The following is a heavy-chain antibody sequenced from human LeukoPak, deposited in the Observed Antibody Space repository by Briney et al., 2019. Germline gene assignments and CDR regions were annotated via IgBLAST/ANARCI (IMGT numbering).Heavy chain of an antibody. CDR1: GFTFSTCS. CDR3: ARDLKCLFPRRGSHYGMDV. J-gene: IGHJ6*02. V-gene: IGHV3-23*01. CDR2: ISDSGGAT. D-gene: IGHD3-22*01. Sequence: PGGSLRLSCAASGFTFSTCSMSWVRQAPGKGLAWVSAISDSGGATSYADSLKGGFTISRDNYRNTLDLQMDSLRAEDTAVYYCARDLKCLFPRRGSHYGMDVWGQGTTVTVSS.